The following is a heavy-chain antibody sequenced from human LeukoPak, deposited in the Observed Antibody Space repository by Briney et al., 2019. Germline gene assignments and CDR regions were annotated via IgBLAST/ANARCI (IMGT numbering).Heavy chain of an antibody. Sequence: GGSLRLSCAASGFTFEDYGMSWVRQAPGKGLEWVSGINWNGGSTGYADSVKGRFTISRDNAKNSLYLQMNSLRAEDTALYYCARAYDYVWGSYRLYYFDYWGQGTLVTVSS. CDR1: GFTFEDYG. V-gene: IGHV3-20*04. CDR2: INWNGGST. CDR3: ARAYDYVWGSYRLYYFDY. D-gene: IGHD3-16*02. J-gene: IGHJ4*02.